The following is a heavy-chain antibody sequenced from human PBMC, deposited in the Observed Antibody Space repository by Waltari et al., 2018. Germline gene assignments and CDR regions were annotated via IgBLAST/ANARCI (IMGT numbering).Heavy chain of an antibody. CDR2: ISSSGSTI. CDR3: ARPRNYGDFFDY. CDR1: GFTFSSYE. D-gene: IGHD4-17*01. J-gene: IGHJ4*02. V-gene: IGHV3-48*03. Sequence: EVQLVESGGGLVQPGGSLRLSCAASGFTFSSYEMNWVRQAPGKGREGVSDISSSGSTIYYADSVKGRFTISRDNAKNSLYLQMNSLRAEDTAVYYCARPRNYGDFFDYWGQGTLVTVSS.